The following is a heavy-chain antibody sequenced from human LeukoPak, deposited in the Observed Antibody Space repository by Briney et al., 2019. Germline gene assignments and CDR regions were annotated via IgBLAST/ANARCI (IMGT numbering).Heavy chain of an antibody. Sequence: GGSLRLSCAASGFTFSSYNMNWVRQAPGKGLEWVSSISSSSSYIYYADSVKGRFTISRDNAKNSLYLQMNSLRAEDTAVYYCARGSRVLRLGELSFPGGGQGTLVTVSS. CDR3: ARGSRVLRLGELSFPG. V-gene: IGHV3-21*01. J-gene: IGHJ4*02. CDR1: GFTFSSYN. D-gene: IGHD3-16*02. CDR2: ISSSSSYI.